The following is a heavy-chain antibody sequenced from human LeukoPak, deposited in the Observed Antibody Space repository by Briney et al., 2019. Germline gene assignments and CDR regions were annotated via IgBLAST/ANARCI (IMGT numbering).Heavy chain of an antibody. CDR2: VKGDGRTT. CDR1: GLTFSDFW. V-gene: IGHV3-74*01. D-gene: IGHD6-19*01. CDR3: AKTTVGYSSGRYPGWPADC. J-gene: IGHJ4*02. Sequence: GGSLRLSCAASGLTFSDFWMHWVRQPPGKGLVWVALVKGDGRTTIYADSVKGRFTISRDNSKNTVYLQMNSLTADDTAVYYCAKTTVGYSSGRYPGWPADCWGQGTLVTVSP.